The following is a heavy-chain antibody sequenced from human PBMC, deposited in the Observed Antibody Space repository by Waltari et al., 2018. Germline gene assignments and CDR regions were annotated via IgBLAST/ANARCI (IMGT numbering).Heavy chain of an antibody. J-gene: IGHJ3*02. Sequence: EVQLLESGGGLVQPGGSLRLSCEASGFTFSSYAMSGVGQAPGRGLGGVSAISGSGGSTYYADSVKGRFTISSDNSKNTLYLQMNSLRAEDTAVYYCAKDIGLYDCWSGYSDAFDIWGQGTMVTVSS. CDR1: GFTFSSYA. CDR3: AKDIGLYDCWSGYSDAFDI. CDR2: ISGSGGST. D-gene: IGHD3-3*01. V-gene: IGHV3-23*01.